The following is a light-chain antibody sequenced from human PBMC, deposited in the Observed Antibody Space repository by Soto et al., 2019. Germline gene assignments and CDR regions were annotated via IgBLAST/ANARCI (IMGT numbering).Light chain of an antibody. V-gene: IGLV2-23*02. J-gene: IGLJ1*01. CDR3: CSFAGSGTYV. CDR1: SSDVGSHNL. Sequence: QSVLTQPASVSGSPGQSITISCTGTSSDVGSHNLVSWYQQHPGKAPKLIIYEVNKRPSGVSNRFSGPKSGNTASLTIFGLQTEDEADYYCCSFAGSGTYVFGTGTKLTVL. CDR2: EVN.